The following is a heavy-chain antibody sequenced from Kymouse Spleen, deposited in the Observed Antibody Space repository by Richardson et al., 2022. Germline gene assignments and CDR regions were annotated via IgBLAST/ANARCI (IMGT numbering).Heavy chain of an antibody. V-gene: IGHV4-59*01. Sequence: QVQLQESGPGLVKPSETLSLTCTVSGGSISSYYWSWIRQPPGKGLEWIGYIYYSGSTNYNPSLKSRVTISVDTSKNQFSLKLSSVTAADTAVYYCARDIVPYGMDVWGQGTTVTVSS. CDR3: ARDIVPYGMDV. CDR2: IYYSGST. CDR1: GGSISSYY. J-gene: IGHJ6*02. D-gene: IGHD3-16*02.